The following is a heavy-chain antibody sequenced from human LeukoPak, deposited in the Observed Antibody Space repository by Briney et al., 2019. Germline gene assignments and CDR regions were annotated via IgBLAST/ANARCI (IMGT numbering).Heavy chain of an antibody. Sequence: PGGSLRLSCAASRFTFSSYGMHWVRQTPGKGLEWVAVISYDGSSKYYADSVKGRFTISRDNSKNTLYLQMNSLRAEDTAVYYCAKNTRDYYYYGMDVWGQGTTVTVSS. D-gene: IGHD2-2*02. V-gene: IGHV3-30*18. CDR1: RFTFSSYG. CDR3: AKNTRDYYYYGMDV. J-gene: IGHJ6*02. CDR2: ISYDGSSK.